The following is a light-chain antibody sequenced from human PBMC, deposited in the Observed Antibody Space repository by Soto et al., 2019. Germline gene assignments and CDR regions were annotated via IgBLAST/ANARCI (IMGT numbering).Light chain of an antibody. CDR3: QQYVNLPYT. CDR2: DTT. CDR1: QDLTNY. J-gene: IGKJ2*01. V-gene: IGKV1-33*01. Sequence: DIQMTQSPPSLAASVGDTVTITCQASQDLTNYLNWYQQKPGEAPKLLIYDTTTLEEGVPSRFSGRGSGTHFTFTIYGLQPDDAAIYSCQQYVNLPYTFGQGTKLEIK.